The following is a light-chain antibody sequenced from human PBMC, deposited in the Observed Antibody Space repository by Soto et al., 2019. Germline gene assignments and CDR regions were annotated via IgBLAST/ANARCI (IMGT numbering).Light chain of an antibody. J-gene: IGKJ5*01. CDR3: QQYNNWPPIT. Sequence: EIVLTQSPDTLSLSPGERATVSCRASQSVSRSNLAWYQQKPGQAPRLLIYGASTRATGIPARFSGSGSGTEFTLTVSSLQSEDFAVYYCQQYNNWPPITFGQGTRLEIK. CDR2: GAS. V-gene: IGKV3-15*01. CDR1: QSVSRSN.